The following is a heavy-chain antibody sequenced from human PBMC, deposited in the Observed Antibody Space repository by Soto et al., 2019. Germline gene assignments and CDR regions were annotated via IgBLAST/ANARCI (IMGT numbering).Heavy chain of an antibody. Sequence: GGSLRLSCAASGFTFSNYVLSWVRQAPGKGLEWVSAISGTGGSTYYADSVKGRFTISRDNSKNTLYVQMNSLRVEDTAVYYCARAAGQDVLRYFDWSSPYFDYWGQGTLVTVS. CDR2: ISGTGGST. D-gene: IGHD3-9*01. CDR3: ARAAGQDVLRYFDWSSPYFDY. CDR1: GFTFSNYV. J-gene: IGHJ4*02. V-gene: IGHV3-23*01.